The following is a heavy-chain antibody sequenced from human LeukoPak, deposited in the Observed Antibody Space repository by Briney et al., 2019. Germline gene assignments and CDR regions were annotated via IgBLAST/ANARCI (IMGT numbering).Heavy chain of an antibody. V-gene: IGHV4-4*07. J-gene: IGHJ5*02. CDR1: GVSVSNYC. D-gene: IGHD3-10*01. Sequence: SETLSLTCTVSGVSVSNYCWTWIQQPAGKGQVWTGRICSSGSTIYNPSLKSRVTMSLDMSNNQFSLKLTSVTAADTAIYYCARDRGSDGSDQLDPWGQGILVTVSS. CDR2: ICSSGST. CDR3: ARDRGSDGSDQLDP.